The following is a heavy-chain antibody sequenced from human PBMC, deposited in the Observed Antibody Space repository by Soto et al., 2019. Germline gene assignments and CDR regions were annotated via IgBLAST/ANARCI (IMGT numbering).Heavy chain of an antibody. J-gene: IGHJ6*02. V-gene: IGHV3-23*01. CDR3: AKAFVEGHGAYYYYYGMDV. Sequence: EVQLLESGGGLVQPGGSLRLSCAASGFTFSSYAMSWVRQAPGKGLEWVSAISGSGGSTYYADSVKGRFTISRDNSKNTLYLQMNRLRAEDTAVYYCAKAFVEGHGAYYYYYGMDVWGQGTTVTVSS. D-gene: IGHD3-3*01. CDR2: ISGSGGST. CDR1: GFTFSSYA.